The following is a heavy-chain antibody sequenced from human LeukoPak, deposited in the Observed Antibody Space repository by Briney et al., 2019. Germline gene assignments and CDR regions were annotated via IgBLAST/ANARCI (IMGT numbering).Heavy chain of an antibody. CDR2: IGYRGST. D-gene: IGHD5/OR15-5a*01. CDR3: ARENIVSTRDFDY. J-gene: IGHJ4*02. Sequence: SETLSLTCTVSGGSISSYYWSWIRQPPGKGLEWIGFIGYRGSTNYNPSLKSRVTISIDTSKNQFSLKLSSVTAADTAVYYCARENIVSTRDFDYWGQGTLVTVSS. V-gene: IGHV4-59*12. CDR1: GGSISSYY.